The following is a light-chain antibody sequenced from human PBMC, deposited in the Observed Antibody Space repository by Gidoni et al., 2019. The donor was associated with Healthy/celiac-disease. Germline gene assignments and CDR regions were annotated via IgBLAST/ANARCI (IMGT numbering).Light chain of an antibody. V-gene: IGLV2-23*03. CDR3: CSYAGSSTFV. CDR2: EGS. Sequence: QSALTQPASVSGSPGQSITISCTGTCSDVGSYNRVYWYQHHPGKATKHMIYEGSKRPSGVSNRFSGSKAGNTASLTISGLQAEDEADYYCCSYAGSSTFVFGTGTKVTVL. J-gene: IGLJ1*01. CDR1: CSDVGSYNR.